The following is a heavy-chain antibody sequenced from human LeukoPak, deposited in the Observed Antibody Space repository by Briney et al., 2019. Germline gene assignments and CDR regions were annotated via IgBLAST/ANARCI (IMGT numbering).Heavy chain of an antibody. V-gene: IGHV3-23*01. CDR3: AKGGGYYYDSSGYVYFDY. Sequence: PGGTLRLSCAASGFTFSSYGMSWVRQAPGKGLEWVSAISGSGGSTYYADSVKGRFTTSRDNSKNTLYLQMNGLRAEDTAVYYCAKGGGYYYDSSGYVYFDYWGQGTLVTVSS. J-gene: IGHJ4*02. CDR1: GFTFSSYG. CDR2: ISGSGGST. D-gene: IGHD3-22*01.